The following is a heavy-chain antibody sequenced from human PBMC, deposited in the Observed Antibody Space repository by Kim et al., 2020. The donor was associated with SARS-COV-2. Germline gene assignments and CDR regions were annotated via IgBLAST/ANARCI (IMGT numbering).Heavy chain of an antibody. CDR3: ARELGSGSFAFDY. Sequence: SVKVSCKASGGTFSSYAISWVRQAPGQGLEWMGGIIPIFGTANYAQKFQGRVTITADESTSTAYMELSSLRSEDTGVYYCARELGSGSFAFDYWGQGTLVTVSS. CDR2: IIPIFGTA. CDR1: GGTFSSYA. J-gene: IGHJ4*02. V-gene: IGHV1-69*13. D-gene: IGHD3-10*01.